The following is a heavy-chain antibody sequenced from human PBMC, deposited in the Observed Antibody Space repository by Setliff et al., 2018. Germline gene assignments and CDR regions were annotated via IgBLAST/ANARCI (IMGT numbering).Heavy chain of an antibody. CDR1: GGSISGSHYS. J-gene: IGHJ4*02. D-gene: IGHD6-6*01. V-gene: IGHV4-39*07. Sequence: SETLSLTCAVSGGSISGSHYSWVWMRQPPGKGLEWIGSIYSSGNTYYNPSLKRRVTISVDTTKNQFSLQLNSVTAADTAVYYCARDPSSVAARPGYWGQGTLVTVSS. CDR3: ARDPSSVAARPGY. CDR2: IYSSGNT.